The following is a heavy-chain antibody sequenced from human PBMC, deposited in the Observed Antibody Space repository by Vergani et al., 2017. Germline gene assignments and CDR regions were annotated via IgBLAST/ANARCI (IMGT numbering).Heavy chain of an antibody. D-gene: IGHD3-16*02. Sequence: EVQLVESGGGLVQPGGSLRLSCAASGFTVSSNYMSWVRQAPGKGLEWVSVIYSGGSTYYADSVKGRFTISRDNSKNTLYLQMNSLRAEDTAVYYCARFYDYVWGSYRPNNYFDYWGQGTLVTVSS. CDR3: ARFYDYVWGSYRPNNYFDY. CDR2: IYSGGST. V-gene: IGHV3-66*01. CDR1: GFTVSSNY. J-gene: IGHJ4*02.